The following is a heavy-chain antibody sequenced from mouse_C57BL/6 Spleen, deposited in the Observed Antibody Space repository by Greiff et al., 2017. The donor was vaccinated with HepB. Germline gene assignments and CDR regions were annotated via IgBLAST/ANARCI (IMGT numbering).Heavy chain of an antibody. CDR2: ISSGGDYI. Sequence: EVKLMESGEGLVKPGGSLKLSCAASGFTFSSYAMSWVRQTPEKRLEWVAYISSGGDYIYYADTVKGRFTISRDNARNTLYLQMSSLKSEDTAMYYCTRALNWYYFDYWGQGTTLTVSS. D-gene: IGHD4-1*01. V-gene: IGHV5-9-1*02. CDR3: TRALNWYYFDY. CDR1: GFTFSSYA. J-gene: IGHJ2*01.